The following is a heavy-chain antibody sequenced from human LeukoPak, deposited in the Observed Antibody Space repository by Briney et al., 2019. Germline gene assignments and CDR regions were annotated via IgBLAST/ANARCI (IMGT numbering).Heavy chain of an antibody. J-gene: IGHJ4*02. Sequence: GGSLRLSCAASGFTVSSNYMSWVRQAPGKGLEWVSAIYSAGFTYYADSVKGRFTISRDNTKNTLYLQMNSLRAEDTAVYYCVRAPHTGPADYWGQGTLVTVSS. D-gene: IGHD3-10*01. CDR3: VRAPHTGPADY. CDR1: GFTVSSNY. V-gene: IGHV3-53*01. CDR2: IYSAGFT.